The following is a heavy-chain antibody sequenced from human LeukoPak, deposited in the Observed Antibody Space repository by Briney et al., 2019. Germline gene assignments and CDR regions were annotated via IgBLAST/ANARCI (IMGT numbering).Heavy chain of an antibody. V-gene: IGHV3-48*03. D-gene: IGHD3-22*01. Sequence: GGSLRLSCAASGFTFSSYEMNWVRQAPGKGLEWVSYISSSGSTIYYADSVKGRFTISRDNAKNSLYLQMNSLRAEDTAVYYCAREKGSGYSVDYWGQGTLVTVSS. J-gene: IGHJ4*02. CDR1: GFTFSSYE. CDR2: ISSSGSTI. CDR3: AREKGSGYSVDY.